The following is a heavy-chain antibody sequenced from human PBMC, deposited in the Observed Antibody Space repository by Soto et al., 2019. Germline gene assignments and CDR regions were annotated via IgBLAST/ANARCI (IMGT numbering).Heavy chain of an antibody. Sequence: PSETLSLTCAVSGGSISSSNWWSWVRQPPGKGLEWIGEIYHSGSTNYNPSLKSRVTISVDKSKNQFSLKLSSVTAADTAVYYCARARCSGRSCWFDPWGQGTLVTVSS. CDR1: GGSISSSNW. CDR2: IYHSGST. D-gene: IGHD2-15*01. V-gene: IGHV4-4*02. CDR3: ARARCSGRSCWFDP. J-gene: IGHJ5*02.